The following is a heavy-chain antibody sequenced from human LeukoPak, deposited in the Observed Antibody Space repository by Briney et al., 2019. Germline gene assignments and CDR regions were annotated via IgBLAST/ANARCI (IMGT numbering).Heavy chain of an antibody. CDR1: GFTFDDYA. Sequence: GGSLRLSCAASGFTFDDYAMHWVRQAPGKGLEWVSGISWNSGSIGYADSVKGRFTISRDNAKNSLYLQMNSLRAEDTALYYCAKDIFTMVRGVVDYGGQGTLVTVSS. V-gene: IGHV3-9*01. D-gene: IGHD3-10*01. CDR3: AKDIFTMVRGVVDY. CDR2: ISWNSGSI. J-gene: IGHJ4*02.